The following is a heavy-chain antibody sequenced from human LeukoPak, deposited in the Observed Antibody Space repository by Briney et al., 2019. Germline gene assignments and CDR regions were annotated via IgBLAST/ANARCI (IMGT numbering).Heavy chain of an antibody. CDR3: ARPDCSGGACRLLTY. V-gene: IGHV5-10-1*01. J-gene: IGHJ4*02. CDR1: GYSFSTYW. Sequence: GQSLPISCKGSGYSFSTYWINWVRVVPGKGLEWMGRIQPSDSYTNYSPSFRGHVTISVDKSINTAYLQWSSLWASDTAVYFCARPDCSGGACRLLTYWGQGTLVTVSS. CDR2: IQPSDSYT. D-gene: IGHD2-15*01.